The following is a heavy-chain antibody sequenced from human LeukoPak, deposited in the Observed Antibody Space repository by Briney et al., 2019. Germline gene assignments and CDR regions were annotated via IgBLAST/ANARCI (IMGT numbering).Heavy chain of an antibody. CDR2: ISSGSSYI. Sequence: GGSLRLSCAASGFTFSSYSMSWVRQTPGKGLEWVSSISSGSSYIYYADSVKGRFTISRDNAKNSLYPQMNSLRAEDTAVYYCARGSNSGYSSSWYCDYWGQETLVTVSS. CDR3: ARGSNSGYSSSWYCDY. D-gene: IGHD6-13*01. CDR1: GFTFSSYS. V-gene: IGHV3-21*01. J-gene: IGHJ4*02.